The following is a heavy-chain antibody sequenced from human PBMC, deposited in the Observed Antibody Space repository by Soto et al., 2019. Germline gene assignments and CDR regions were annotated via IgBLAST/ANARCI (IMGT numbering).Heavy chain of an antibody. CDR3: AKRSGSDSPDYYYYGMDL. J-gene: IGHJ6*02. V-gene: IGHV3-23*01. CDR2: ISGSGGST. Sequence: GGSLRLSCAASGFTFSSYAMSWVRQAPGKGLEWVSAISGSGGSTYYADSVKGRFTISRDNSKNTLYLQMSSLRAEDAAVYYCAKRSGSDSPDYYYYGMDLWGQGTTLTVSS. D-gene: IGHD5-12*01. CDR1: GFTFSSYA.